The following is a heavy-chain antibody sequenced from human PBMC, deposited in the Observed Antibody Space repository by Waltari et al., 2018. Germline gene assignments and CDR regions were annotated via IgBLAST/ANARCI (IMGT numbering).Heavy chain of an antibody. Sequence: QVQLQESGPGLVKPSETLSLTCTVSGGSISSHYWSWIRQPPGKGLEWIGYIYYSGSTNYNPPLKRRVTISVDTSKNQFSLKLSSVTAADTAVYYCARVRDSGWYVGYRFDPWGQGTLVTVSS. D-gene: IGHD6-19*01. CDR3: ARVRDSGWYVGYRFDP. J-gene: IGHJ5*02. CDR2: IYYSGST. V-gene: IGHV4-59*11. CDR1: GGSISSHY.